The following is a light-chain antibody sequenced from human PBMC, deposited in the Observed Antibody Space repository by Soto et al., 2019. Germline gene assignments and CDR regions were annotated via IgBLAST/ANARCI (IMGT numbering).Light chain of an antibody. CDR3: QQYGTSEII. V-gene: IGKV3-20*01. Sequence: DIVLTQSPDTLSLSAGNRATLSCRASQSLTNSYKAWYPVKPGQAPRLLIYDTSSRATGIPDRFSGSGSGTDFTLTITRLEPEDFAVFYCQQYGTSEIIFGQGTRLEI. J-gene: IGKJ5*01. CDR1: QSLTNSY. CDR2: DTS.